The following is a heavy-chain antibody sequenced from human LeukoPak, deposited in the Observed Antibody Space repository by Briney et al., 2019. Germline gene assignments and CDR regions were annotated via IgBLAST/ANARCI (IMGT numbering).Heavy chain of an antibody. CDR3: AKGREYSSSFDAFDI. CDR1: GFTFSSYA. J-gene: IGHJ3*02. CDR2: ISGSGGST. D-gene: IGHD6-6*01. V-gene: IGHV3-23*01. Sequence: GGSLRLSCAASGFTFSSYAMSWVRQAPGKGLEWVSAISGSGGSTYYADSVKGRFTISRDNSKNTLYLQMNSLRAEDTAVYYCAKGREYSSSFDAFDIWGQGTTVAVPS.